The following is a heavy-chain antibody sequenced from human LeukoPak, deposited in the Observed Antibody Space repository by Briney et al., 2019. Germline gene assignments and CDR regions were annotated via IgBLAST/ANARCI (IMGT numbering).Heavy chain of an antibody. V-gene: IGHV3-7*01. Sequence: PGGSLGLSCVASGFMFDRYWMSWVRQAPGKGLEWVANIKSEASEEKYLDSVMGRFKISRDNAEDSLFLQMNSLRAEDTAVYFCARQPQHEASFDYWGQGALVAVSS. J-gene: IGHJ4*02. CDR1: GFMFDRYW. CDR3: ARQPQHEASFDY. CDR2: IKSEASEE.